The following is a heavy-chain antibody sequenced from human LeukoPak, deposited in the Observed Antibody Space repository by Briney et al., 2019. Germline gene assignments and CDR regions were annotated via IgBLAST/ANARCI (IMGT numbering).Heavy chain of an antibody. CDR3: SKDWKPDGVWDIDY. D-gene: IGHD4-17*01. J-gene: IGHJ4*02. V-gene: IGHV3-23*01. CDR2: VYGNAVDK. Sequence: GGSLRLSCTASGFTFSRYTISWVRQAPGKGLEWVAGVYGNAVDKFYSASVRGRFTISKDNSKNMVFLQMDSLRADDTALYYCSKDWKPDGVWDIDYWGQGTQVTVS. CDR1: GFTFSRYT.